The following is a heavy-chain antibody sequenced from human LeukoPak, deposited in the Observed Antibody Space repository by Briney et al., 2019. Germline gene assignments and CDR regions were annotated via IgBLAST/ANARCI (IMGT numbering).Heavy chain of an antibody. CDR3: ARVLTYYDILTGFRDPNWFDP. V-gene: IGHV4-59*12. Sequence: SETLSLTCTVSGDSMSNYYWNWIRQPPGEGLEWIGYIYNSGNTNYNPSLKSRVTISVDTSKNQVSLKLSSVTAADTAVYYCARVLTYYDILTGFRDPNWFDPWGQGTLVTVSS. CDR2: IYNSGNT. D-gene: IGHD3-9*01. CDR1: GDSMSNYY. J-gene: IGHJ5*02.